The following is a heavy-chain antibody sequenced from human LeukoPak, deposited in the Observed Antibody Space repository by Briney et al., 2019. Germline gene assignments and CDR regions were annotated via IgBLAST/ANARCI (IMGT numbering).Heavy chain of an antibody. CDR3: VRDYFFSLDP. V-gene: IGHV3-74*01. CDR1: GFTFSSTW. D-gene: IGHD2/OR15-2a*01. J-gene: IGHJ5*02. Sequence: GGSLRLSCAASGFTFSSTWMHWVRQAPGKGLVWVSRIKSDGSTSYADSVKGRLTISRDNAKNTLYLQMNSLKDEDTAVHYCVRDYFFSLDPWGQGTLVTVSS. CDR2: IKSDGST.